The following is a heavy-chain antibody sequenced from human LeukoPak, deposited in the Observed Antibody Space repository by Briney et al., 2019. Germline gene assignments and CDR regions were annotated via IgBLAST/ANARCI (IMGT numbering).Heavy chain of an antibody. CDR2: IYPGDSDT. Sequence: GESLKISCKGSGYSFTSYWIGWVRQMPGKGLEWMGIIYPGDSDTRYSPSFQGQVTISADKSISTAYLQWSSLKASDTAMYYCARHDYCGTTSCFYGMDVWGQGATVTVSS. CDR3: ARHDYCGTTSCFYGMDV. J-gene: IGHJ6*02. CDR1: GYSFTSYW. V-gene: IGHV5-51*01. D-gene: IGHD2-2*01.